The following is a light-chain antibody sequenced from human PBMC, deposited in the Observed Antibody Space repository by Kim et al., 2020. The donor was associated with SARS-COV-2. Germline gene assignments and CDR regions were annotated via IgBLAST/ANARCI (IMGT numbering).Light chain of an antibody. J-gene: IGKJ1*01. Sequence: SPGERPTLSCRASQTISGSYLSWYQQKPGQAPRLLIYGAFSRATDIPVRFSGSGSGTDFTLTISRLEPEDFAVYYCQQYGSSPWTFGQGTKVDIK. V-gene: IGKV3-20*01. CDR3: QQYGSSPWT. CDR2: GAF. CDR1: QTISGSY.